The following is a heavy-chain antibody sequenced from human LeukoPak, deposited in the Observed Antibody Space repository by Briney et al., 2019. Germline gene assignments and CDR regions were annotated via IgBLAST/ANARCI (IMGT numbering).Heavy chain of an antibody. D-gene: IGHD1/OR15-1a*01. CDR1: GFIASSNY. V-gene: IGHV3-53*01. Sequence: QPVGSLRLTCVVSGFIASSNYMTWVRQAPGKGLDWISLIYSGGSTYYADSVMGRFTISRDNSKTTLFLQMNSLKAEDTAVYYCATGGRSGVALEQWGQGTLVTVSS. J-gene: IGHJ4*02. CDR3: ATGGRSGVALEQ. CDR2: IYSGGST.